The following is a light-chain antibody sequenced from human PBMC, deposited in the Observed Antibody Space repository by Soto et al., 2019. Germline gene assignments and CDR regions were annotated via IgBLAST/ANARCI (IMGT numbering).Light chain of an antibody. CDR1: QGISSY. V-gene: IGKV1-8*01. CDR2: DAS. CDR3: QHMRT. J-gene: IGKJ1*01. Sequence: AIRMTQSPSSLSASTGDRVTITCRASQGISSYLAWYQQKPGKAPKFLIYDASTLESGVPSRFSGSGFGTEFSLTISSLQPDDFGSYYCQHMRTFGQGTKVEMK.